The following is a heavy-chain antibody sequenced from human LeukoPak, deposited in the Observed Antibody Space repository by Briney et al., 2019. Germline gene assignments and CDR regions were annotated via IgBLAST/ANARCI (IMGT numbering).Heavy chain of an antibody. V-gene: IGHV3-74*01. Sequence: PGGSLRLSCTVSGFSFSGHWMHWARQLPGKGLVWVSRISPTGSTTSYADSVKGRFTVSRDNAKNTLYLQVNNLRAEDTAVYYCASPSLYDIFSFDYWGQGTLVTVSS. CDR2: ISPTGSTT. D-gene: IGHD3-9*01. J-gene: IGHJ4*02. CDR1: GFSFSGHW. CDR3: ASPSLYDIFSFDY.